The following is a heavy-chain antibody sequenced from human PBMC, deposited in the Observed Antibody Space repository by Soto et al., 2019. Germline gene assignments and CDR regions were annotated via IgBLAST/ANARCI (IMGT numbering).Heavy chain of an antibody. D-gene: IGHD3-9*01. J-gene: IGHJ3*02. Sequence: GESLKISCKGSGYRFTNYWIGWVRQMPGKGLEWMGIVYPGDSDTRYSPSFQGQVTISADKSISTAYLQWSSLKASDTAMYYCARQGLGEYYDILRGPFAIWGQGTMVTVSS. CDR1: GYRFTNYW. CDR2: VYPGDSDT. CDR3: ARQGLGEYYDILRGPFAI. V-gene: IGHV5-51*01.